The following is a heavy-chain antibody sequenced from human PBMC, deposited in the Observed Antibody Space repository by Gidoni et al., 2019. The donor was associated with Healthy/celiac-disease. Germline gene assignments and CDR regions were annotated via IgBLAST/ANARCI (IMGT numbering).Heavy chain of an antibody. J-gene: IGHJ4*02. CDR2: IYYSGST. CDR1: GGSISSSSYY. V-gene: IGHV4-39*01. Sequence: QLQLQESGPGLVKPSATLSLTCTVSGGSISSSSYYWCWIRQPPGKGLEWIGSIYYSGSTYYNPSLKSRVTISVDTSKNQFSLKLSSVNAADTAVYYCASGIGAAGTFPLLPGYWGQGTLVTVSS. D-gene: IGHD6-13*01. CDR3: ASGIGAAGTFPLLPGY.